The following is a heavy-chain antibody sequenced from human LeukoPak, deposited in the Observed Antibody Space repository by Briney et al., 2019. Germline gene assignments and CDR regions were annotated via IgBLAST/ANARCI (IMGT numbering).Heavy chain of an antibody. V-gene: IGHV3-48*03. Sequence: PGGSLRLSCAASGFTFRRYEMNWVRQAPGKGLEWIAYISSSGNIIYYSDSVKGRFTISRDNANSSLYLQMNSLSAEDTAVYYCARESSSDNDDYYHNPEYLQHWAQGTLVTVSS. CDR2: ISSSGNII. CDR1: GFTFRRYE. CDR3: ARESSSDNDDYYHNPEYLQH. D-gene: IGHD3-10*01. J-gene: IGHJ1*01.